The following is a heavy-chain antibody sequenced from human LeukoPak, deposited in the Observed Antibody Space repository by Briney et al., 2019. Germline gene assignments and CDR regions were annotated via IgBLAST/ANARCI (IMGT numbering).Heavy chain of an antibody. Sequence: GGSLRLSCAASGFIFDDYTMYWVRQPPGKGLEWVSLLTWNADRTYYADSVKGRFTISRDNSKNSLYLQMNSLKIEDTALYYCARDIAVAATGGAFDYWVQGTLVTVSS. CDR3: ARDIAVAATGGAFDY. CDR1: GFIFDDYT. V-gene: IGHV3-43*01. J-gene: IGHJ4*02. D-gene: IGHD2-15*01. CDR2: LTWNADRT.